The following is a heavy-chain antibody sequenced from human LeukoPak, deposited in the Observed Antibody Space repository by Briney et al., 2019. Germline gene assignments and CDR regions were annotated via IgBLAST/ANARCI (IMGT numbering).Heavy chain of an antibody. CDR2: IFRTGST. CDR3: ARRVGFYGSGSLNYFDP. Sequence: SETLSLTCTVSGVSIGTSSYYWGWIRQPPGKGLEWIGSIFRTGSTYYSASLKSRLSISVDTSNNHIVLKLTSVTAADTAVYFCARRVGFYGSGSLNYFDPWGQGILVSVSS. D-gene: IGHD3-10*01. J-gene: IGHJ5*01. V-gene: IGHV4-39*02. CDR1: GVSIGTSSYY.